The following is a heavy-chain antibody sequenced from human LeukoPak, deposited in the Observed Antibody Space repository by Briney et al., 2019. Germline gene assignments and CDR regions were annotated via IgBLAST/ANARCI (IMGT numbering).Heavy chain of an antibody. CDR3: AKSEQWPEYFQH. Sequence: SETLSLTCTVSGGSISSYYWSWIRQPPGKGLEWIGYIYYSGSTNYNPSLKSRVTISVDTSKNQFSLKLSSVTAADTAVYYCAKSEQWPEYFQHWGQGTLVTVSS. CDR1: GGSISSYY. V-gene: IGHV4-59*01. D-gene: IGHD6-19*01. J-gene: IGHJ1*01. CDR2: IYYSGST.